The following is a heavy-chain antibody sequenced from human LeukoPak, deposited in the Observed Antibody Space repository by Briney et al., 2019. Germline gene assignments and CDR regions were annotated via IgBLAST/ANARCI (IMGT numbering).Heavy chain of an antibody. Sequence: GGSLRLSCAASGFRFSTYSMFWLRQAPGKGLEWVTFISYDGSNEDYADSVKGRFIISRDNSKNTLYLQMTSLRSDDTAVYYCARDGKDIIVVPAVTPFDYWGQGTLVTVSS. D-gene: IGHD2-2*01. V-gene: IGHV3-30-3*01. CDR3: ARDGKDIIVVPAVTPFDY. CDR1: GFRFSTYS. CDR2: ISYDGSNE. J-gene: IGHJ4*02.